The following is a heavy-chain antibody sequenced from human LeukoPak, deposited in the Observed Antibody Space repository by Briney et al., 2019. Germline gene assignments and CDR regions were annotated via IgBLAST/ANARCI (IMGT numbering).Heavy chain of an antibody. CDR2: INYSGNT. J-gene: IGHJ3*02. Sequence: SETLSLTCTVSGDSISSSPYFCGWLRQPPGKGLEWIGSINYSGNTYFNPSLQSRVAISVDTSKNQFSLKLSSLTAAVTAVYSCARPSGRNWNAFDIWGQGTMVTVSS. CDR3: ARPSGRNWNAFDI. V-gene: IGHV4-39*01. D-gene: IGHD1-14*01. CDR1: GDSISSSPYF.